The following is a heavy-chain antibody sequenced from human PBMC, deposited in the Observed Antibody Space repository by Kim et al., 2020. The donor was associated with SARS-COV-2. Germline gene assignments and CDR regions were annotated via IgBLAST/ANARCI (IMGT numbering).Heavy chain of an antibody. CDR3: ARCEADYGDDPGLYGMDV. J-gene: IGHJ6*02. CDR2: ISYDGSNK. Sequence: GGSLRLSCAASGFTFSSYAMHWVRQAPGKGLEWVAVISYDGSNKYYADSVKGRFTISRDNSKNTLYLQMNSLRAEDTAVYYCARCEADYGDDPGLYGMDVWGQGTTVTVSS. V-gene: IGHV3-30-3*01. CDR1: GFTFSSYA. D-gene: IGHD4-17*01.